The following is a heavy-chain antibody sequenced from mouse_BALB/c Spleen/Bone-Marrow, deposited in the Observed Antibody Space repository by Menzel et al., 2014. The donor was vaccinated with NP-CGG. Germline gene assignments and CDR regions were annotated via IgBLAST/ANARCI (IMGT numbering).Heavy chain of an antibody. CDR3: ARGDGYAMDY. V-gene: IGHV14-1*02. CDR2: IDPENGNT. J-gene: IGHJ4*01. CDR1: GFNIKDYY. Sequence: EVQLQQSGAEIVRPGALVKLSCKASGFNIKDYYMQWVKQRPEQGLEWIGWIDPENGNTICDPKFQGKASITADTSSNTAYLQLSSLTSEDTAVYYCARGDGYAMDYWGQGTSVTVSS.